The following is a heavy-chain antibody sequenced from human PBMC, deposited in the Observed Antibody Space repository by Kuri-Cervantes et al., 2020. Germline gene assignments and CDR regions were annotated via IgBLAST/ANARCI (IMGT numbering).Heavy chain of an antibody. J-gene: IGHJ3*02. Sequence: GESLKISCAASGFTFSDYYLTWIRQAPGKELEWVSYISSSGGTRYYADSVKGRFTISRDNAKNSLYLQMNSLRAEDTALYYCAKDRGWLVEGSDAFDIWGQGTMVTVSS. CDR2: ISSSGGTR. CDR1: GFTFSDYY. D-gene: IGHD6-19*01. V-gene: IGHV3-11*01. CDR3: AKDRGWLVEGSDAFDI.